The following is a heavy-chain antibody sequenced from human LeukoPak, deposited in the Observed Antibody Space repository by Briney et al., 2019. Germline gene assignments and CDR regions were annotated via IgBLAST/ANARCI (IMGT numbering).Heavy chain of an antibody. CDR3: AKGADYGDYWIIGY. CDR1: GFTFSSYA. CDR2: INKSGSGT. V-gene: IGHV3-23*05. J-gene: IGHJ4*02. D-gene: IGHD4-17*01. Sequence: QPGGSLRLSCAASGFTFSSYAMSWVRQAPGKGLHWVSTINKSGSGTSYADSVKGRFTISRDNSKNTLYLQMNSLRAEDTAVYYCAKGADYGDYWIIGYWGQGTLVTVSS.